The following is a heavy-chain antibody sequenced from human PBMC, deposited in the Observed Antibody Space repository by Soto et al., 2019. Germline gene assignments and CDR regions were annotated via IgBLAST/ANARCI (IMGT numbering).Heavy chain of an antibody. J-gene: IGHJ3*01. Sequence: QVQLQESGPGLVKPSGTLSLTCAVSGGSLTSNDWWPWVRQPPGKGLGWVGQIHHSGSTFYNPSQRSLRPVSSNVSANNFSLHRDSGTAADSVLYYCARSTGGDACHFWGHGTMVTVSS. V-gene: IGHV4-4*02. CDR2: IHHSGST. CDR3: ARSTGGDACHF. D-gene: IGHD7-27*01. CDR1: GGSLTSNDW.